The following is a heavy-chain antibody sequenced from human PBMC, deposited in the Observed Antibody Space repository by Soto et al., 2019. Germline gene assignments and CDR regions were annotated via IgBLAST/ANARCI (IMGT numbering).Heavy chain of an antibody. V-gene: IGHV3-74*01. J-gene: IGHJ3*02. D-gene: IGHD3-16*02. Sequence: EVQLVESGGGLVQPGGSLRLSCAASGFTFSSYWMHWVRQAPGKGLVWVSRINSDGSSTSYADSVKGRFTISRDNAKNTLYLQMNSLRAEDTAVYYCARELYYDYIWGSYRNDAFDIWGQGTMVTVSS. CDR2: INSDGSST. CDR3: ARELYYDYIWGSYRNDAFDI. CDR1: GFTFSSYW.